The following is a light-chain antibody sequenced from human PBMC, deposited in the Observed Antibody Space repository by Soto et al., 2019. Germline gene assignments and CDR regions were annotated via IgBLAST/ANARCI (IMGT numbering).Light chain of an antibody. J-gene: IGKJ4*01. CDR1: QSVRSW. CDR3: QQYDNYPLT. CDR2: DAS. Sequence: DIQMTQSPSTLSASLADRVTITCRASQSVRSWLAWYQQKPGRAPKLLIYDASSLESGVPSRFSGSGSGTEFTLTISNLQPDDFATYDCQQYDNYPLTFGGGTKVDIK. V-gene: IGKV1-5*01.